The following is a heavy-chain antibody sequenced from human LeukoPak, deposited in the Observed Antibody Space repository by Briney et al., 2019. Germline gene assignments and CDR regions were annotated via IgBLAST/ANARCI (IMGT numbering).Heavy chain of an antibody. D-gene: IGHD3-10*01. Sequence: SVKVSXKASGGTFSSYAISWVRQAPGQGLEWMGGIIPIFGTANYAQKFQGRVTITADESTSTAYMELRSLRSDDTAVYYGARCRSGGYRFDPWGQGTLVTVSS. J-gene: IGHJ5*02. CDR2: IIPIFGTA. CDR1: GGTFSSYA. V-gene: IGHV1-69*13. CDR3: ARCRSGGYRFDP.